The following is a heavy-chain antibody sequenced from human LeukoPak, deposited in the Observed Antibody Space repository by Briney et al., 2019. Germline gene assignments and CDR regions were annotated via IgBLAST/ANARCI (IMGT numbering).Heavy chain of an antibody. CDR2: IRPDANDG. Sequence: GGSLRLSCAASGFTFDRSAMNWVRQAPGKGLEWVAIIRPDANDGSYVDSVKGRFTISRDNAKNSLYLQLNSLRAEDTAVYFCARADWGSIDYWGQGALVTVSS. CDR1: GFTFDRSA. J-gene: IGHJ4*02. D-gene: IGHD7-27*01. V-gene: IGHV3-7*01. CDR3: ARADWGSIDY.